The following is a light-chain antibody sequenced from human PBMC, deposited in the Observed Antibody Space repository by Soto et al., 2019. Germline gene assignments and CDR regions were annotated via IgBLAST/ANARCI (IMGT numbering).Light chain of an antibody. CDR1: GSDVGGYNY. CDR2: DVS. CDR3: SSYTSSSTLPV. Sequence: QSVLTQPASVSGSPRQSITISYTGTGSDVGGYNYVSWYQRHPGKAPKLMIYDVSNRPSGVSNRFSGSKSGNTASLTISGLQAEDEADYYCSSYTSSSTLPVFGGGTKVTVL. J-gene: IGLJ2*01. V-gene: IGLV2-14*01.